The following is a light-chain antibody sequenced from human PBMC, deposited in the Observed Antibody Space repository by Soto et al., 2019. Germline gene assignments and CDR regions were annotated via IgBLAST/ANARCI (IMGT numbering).Light chain of an antibody. V-gene: IGKV3-20*01. Sequence: EIVLTQSPGTLSLSPGERATLSCRASQSVSSSFLAWYQQKPGQSPRLLIFGASSRAAGIPDRFSGSGSGKTFTLTISRLELEVLAGYSCRQYGRPPPLLPFGGGTKGEIK. CDR1: QSVSSSF. CDR3: RQYGRPPPLLP. CDR2: GAS. J-gene: IGKJ4*01.